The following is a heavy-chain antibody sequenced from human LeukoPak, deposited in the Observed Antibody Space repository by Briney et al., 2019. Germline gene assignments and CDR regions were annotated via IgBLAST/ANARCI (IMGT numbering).Heavy chain of an antibody. V-gene: IGHV4-4*02. CDR1: GGSISSSNW. Sequence: SETLSLTCAVSGGSISSSNWWSWVRQPPGKGLEWIGSIYHSGSTYYNPSLKSRVTISVDTSKNQFSLKLSSVTAADTAVYYCARGGSSGWYEYYYFDYWGQGTLVTVSS. D-gene: IGHD6-19*01. J-gene: IGHJ4*02. CDR3: ARGGSSGWYEYYYFDY. CDR2: IYHSGST.